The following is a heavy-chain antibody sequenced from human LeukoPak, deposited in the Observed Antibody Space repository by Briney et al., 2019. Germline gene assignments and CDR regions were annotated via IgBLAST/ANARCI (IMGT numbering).Heavy chain of an antibody. CDR1: GGSISSYY. J-gene: IGHJ2*01. CDR2: IYYSGST. CDR3: ARPQYYDILTGYPGYFDL. Sequence: SETLSLTCTVSGGSISSYYWSWIRQPPGKGLEWIGYIYYSGSTNYNPSLKSRVNISVDTSKNQFSLKLSSVTAADTAVYYCARPQYYDILTGYPGYFDLWGRGTLVTVSS. D-gene: IGHD3-9*01. V-gene: IGHV4-59*08.